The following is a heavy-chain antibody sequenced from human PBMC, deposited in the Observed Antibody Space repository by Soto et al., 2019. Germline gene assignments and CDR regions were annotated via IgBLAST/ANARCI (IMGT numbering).Heavy chain of an antibody. J-gene: IGHJ4*02. CDR3: ARGVAGMATGPPFGY. V-gene: IGHV4-61*01. CDR2: IYYSGST. Sequence: PSETLSLTCTVSGGSVSSGSYYWSWIRQPPGKGLEWIGYIYYSGSTNYNPSLKSRVTISVDTSKNQFSLKLSSVTAADTAVYYCARGVAGMATGPPFGYWGQGTLVTVSS. CDR1: GGSVSSGSYY. D-gene: IGHD3-10*01.